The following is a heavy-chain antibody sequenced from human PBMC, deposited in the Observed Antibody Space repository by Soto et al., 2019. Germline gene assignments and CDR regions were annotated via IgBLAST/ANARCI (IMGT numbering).Heavy chain of an antibody. CDR2: INVYNGKT. J-gene: IGHJ6*02. V-gene: IGHV1-18*01. Sequence: ASVKVSCKASGYTFTNYGISWVRQAPGQGLEWMGWINVYNGKTEYAQKVQGRVTMTMNSSISTAYMKLSSLRSDDTAVYYCAKGRNGMDVWGQGTTVTVSS. CDR1: GYTFTNYG. CDR3: AKGRNGMDV.